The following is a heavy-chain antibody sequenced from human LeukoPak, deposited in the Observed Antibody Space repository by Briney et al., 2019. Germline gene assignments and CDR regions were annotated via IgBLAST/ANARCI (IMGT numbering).Heavy chain of an antibody. CDR1: GGTFSTYA. Sequence: SVKVSCKASGGTFSTYAISRVRQAPGQGREWVGRIVPILGTANYAQNFQGRVTITADRSTTTAYIELSSLRSEDTAVYYCARVPQGSSWPYYFDYWGQGTLVAVSS. V-gene: IGHV1-69*04. J-gene: IGHJ4*02. CDR2: IVPILGTA. D-gene: IGHD6-13*01. CDR3: ARVPQGSSWPYYFDY.